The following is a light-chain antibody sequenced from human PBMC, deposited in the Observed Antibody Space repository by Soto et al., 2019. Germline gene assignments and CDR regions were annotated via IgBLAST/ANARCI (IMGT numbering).Light chain of an antibody. CDR3: CSYSRSSPYV. CDR2: DVS. CDR1: SSDVGAYNY. J-gene: IGLJ1*01. Sequence: QPASVSGSPGQSITISCTGTSSDVGAYNYVSWYQHHPGEVPRLMIFDVSNRPSGVSNRFSGSKSGNTASLTISGLQAEDEADYYCCSYSRSSPYVFGAGTKVTVL. V-gene: IGLV2-14*03.